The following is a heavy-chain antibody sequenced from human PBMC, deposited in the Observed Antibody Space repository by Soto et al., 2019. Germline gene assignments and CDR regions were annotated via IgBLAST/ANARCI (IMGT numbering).Heavy chain of an antibody. CDR3: ARPEFWSGYGMDV. J-gene: IGHJ6*02. V-gene: IGHV5-51*01. CDR1: GYSFTSYW. D-gene: IGHD3-3*01. Sequence: LGESLKISCKGSGYSFTSYWIGWVRQMPGKGLEWMGIIYPGDSDTRYSPSFQGQVTISADKSISTAYLQWSSLKASDTAMYYCARPEFWSGYGMDVWGQGTTVTVSS. CDR2: IYPGDSDT.